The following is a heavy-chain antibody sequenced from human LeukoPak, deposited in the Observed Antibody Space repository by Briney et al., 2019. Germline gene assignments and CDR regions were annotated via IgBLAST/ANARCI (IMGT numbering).Heavy chain of an antibody. CDR1: GFTFSSDW. V-gene: IGHV3-74*01. Sequence: GGSLRLSCAAPGFTFSSDWMHWVRQAPGKGLVWVSRINRDGRSTTYADSVEGRFTISRDNAKNTLYLQMNSLRAEDTAVYYCARHPYDILTGPSFDYWGQGTLVTVSP. D-gene: IGHD3-9*01. CDR3: ARHPYDILTGPSFDY. J-gene: IGHJ4*02. CDR2: INRDGRST.